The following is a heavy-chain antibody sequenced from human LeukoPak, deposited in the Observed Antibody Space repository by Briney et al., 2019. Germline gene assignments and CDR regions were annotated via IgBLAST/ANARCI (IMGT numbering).Heavy chain of an antibody. J-gene: IGHJ6*03. CDR3: AKDKYSSPFYYMDV. V-gene: IGHV3-9*01. CDR2: ISWNSGSL. CDR1: GVDFCVFA. D-gene: IGHD6-6*01. Sequence: APGLLLGASGVDFCVFAIQRGPGAPGEGPEVGLGISWNSGSLGYADSVKGRFSISRDNAKNSLYLQMNSLKPEDTALYYCAKDKYSSPFYYMDVWGKGTTVTVS.